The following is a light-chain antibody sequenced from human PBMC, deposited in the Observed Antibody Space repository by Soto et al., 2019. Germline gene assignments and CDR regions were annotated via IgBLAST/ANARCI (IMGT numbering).Light chain of an antibody. V-gene: IGKV3-15*01. CDR3: QQYDKWPMYT. CDR1: QSVSSN. CDR2: GAF. Sequence: EVVLTQSPATLSVSPGETATLSCRAGQSVSSNLAWYQQKPGQAPRLLIYGAFTRATGIPARFSGSGSGTEFTLIISSLQSEDSALYYCQQYDKWPMYTFGQGTKLEIK. J-gene: IGKJ2*01.